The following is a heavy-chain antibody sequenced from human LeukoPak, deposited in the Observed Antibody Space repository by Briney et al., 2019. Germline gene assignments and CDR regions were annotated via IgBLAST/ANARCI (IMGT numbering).Heavy chain of an antibody. J-gene: IGHJ4*02. V-gene: IGHV4-34*01. Sequence: SETLSLTCAVYGGSFSGYYWSWIRQPPGKGLEWIGEINHSGSTNYNPSLKSRVTILVDTSKNQFSLKLSSVTAADTAVYYCARVRSGSRQGVYFDYWGQGTLVTVSS. CDR2: INHSGST. CDR3: ARVRSGSRQGVYFDY. CDR1: GGSFSGYY. D-gene: IGHD1-26*01.